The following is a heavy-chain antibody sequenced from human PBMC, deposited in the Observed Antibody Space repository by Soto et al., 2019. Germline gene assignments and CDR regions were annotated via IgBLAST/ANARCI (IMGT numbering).Heavy chain of an antibody. CDR2: VYYTGST. J-gene: IGHJ6*02. V-gene: IGHV4-61*01. Sequence: QVQLQESGPGLVKPSETLPLTCTVSGGSISSGSYYYIWIRQPPGKGLEWIGFVYYTGSTIYHPSLKRRVTIAVDTSKNQFSLKLSSVTAADTAVYYCAIGGTSDGMDVWGQGTTVTVSS. CDR3: AIGGTSDGMDV. D-gene: IGHD2-2*01. CDR1: GGSISSGSYY.